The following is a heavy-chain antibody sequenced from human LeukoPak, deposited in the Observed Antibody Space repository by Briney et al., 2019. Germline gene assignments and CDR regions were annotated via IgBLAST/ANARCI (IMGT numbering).Heavy chain of an antibody. D-gene: IGHD2-8*01. J-gene: IGHJ6*03. V-gene: IGHV4-59*01. CDR3: AREGKYCTSGACSSRGGYYYYMDV. CDR1: GGSINSYY. CDR2: IYYNGAT. Sequence: SETLSLTCTVSGGSINSYYWSWIRQPPGKGLEWIGYIYYNGATNYNPSLKSRVTISVDTSKNLFSLRLSSVTAADTAVYYCAREGKYCTSGACSSRGGYYYYMDVWGKGTTVTVSS.